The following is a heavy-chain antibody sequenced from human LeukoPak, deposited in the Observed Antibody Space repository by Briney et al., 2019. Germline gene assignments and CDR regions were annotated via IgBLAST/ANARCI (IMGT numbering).Heavy chain of an antibody. V-gene: IGHV3-53*01. CDR1: GFTVSSNY. CDR2: IYSGGST. J-gene: IGHJ4*02. Sequence: GGSLRLSCAASGFTVSSNYVSWVRQAPGKGLEWVSVIYSGGSTYYADSVKGRFTISRDNSKNTLYLQMNSLRAEDTAVYYCARVSGIAARLYYFDYWGQGTLVTVSS. D-gene: IGHD6-6*01. CDR3: ARVSGIAARLYYFDY.